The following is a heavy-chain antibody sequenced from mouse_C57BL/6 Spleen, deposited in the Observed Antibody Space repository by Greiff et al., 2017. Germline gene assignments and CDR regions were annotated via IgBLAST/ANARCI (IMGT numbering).Heavy chain of an antibody. CDR3: AKNSNLNYYGSSSWFAY. D-gene: IGHD1-1*01. V-gene: IGHV2-3*01. CDR2: IWGDGST. CDR1: GFSLTSYG. Sequence: VQLQESGPGLVAPSQSLSITCTVSGFSLTSYGVSWVRQPPGKGLEWLGVIWGDGSTNYHSALISRLSISKDNSKSQVFLKLNSLQTDDTATYXCAKNSNLNYYGSSSWFAYWGQGTLVTVSA. J-gene: IGHJ3*01.